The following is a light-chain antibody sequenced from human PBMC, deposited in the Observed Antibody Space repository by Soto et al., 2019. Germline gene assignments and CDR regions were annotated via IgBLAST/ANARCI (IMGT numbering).Light chain of an antibody. CDR1: SGHSSFA. CDR2: VNSDGSH. Sequence: QSVLTQSPSASASLGASVKLSCTLSSGHSSFAIAWHQQQPEKGPRYLMKVNSDGSHNKGDGIPDRFSGSISGAERYLTISSLQSEDEADYYCQTWGTGIVFGGGTKVTVL. V-gene: IGLV4-69*01. J-gene: IGLJ2*01. CDR3: QTWGTGIV.